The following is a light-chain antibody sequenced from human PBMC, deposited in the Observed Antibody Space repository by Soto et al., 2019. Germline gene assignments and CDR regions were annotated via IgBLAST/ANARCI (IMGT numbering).Light chain of an antibody. V-gene: IGKV3-20*01. Sequence: EIVLTQSPGTLSLSPGERATLSCRASQSVNSDYLAWYRQKPGQAPRLLIYGASSRATGIPDRFSGSGSGTDFTLTITRLEPEDFAVYYCQQYGSSRTFGQGTKVEIK. J-gene: IGKJ1*01. CDR3: QQYGSSRT. CDR2: GAS. CDR1: QSVNSDY.